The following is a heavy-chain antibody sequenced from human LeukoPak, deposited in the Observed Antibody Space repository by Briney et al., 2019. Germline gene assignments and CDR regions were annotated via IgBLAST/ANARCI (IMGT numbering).Heavy chain of an antibody. Sequence: GGSLRLSCAASGFTFSSQNMNWARQAPGKGLEWVAYISTTCDYTKYADSVEGRLTSSRDNVENYLYLLMNSLRVDDTAVYYCVKNGWLDYWGQGIVVTVSS. J-gene: IGHJ4*02. CDR1: GFTFSSQN. CDR3: VKNGWLDY. D-gene: IGHD6-19*01. V-gene: IGHV3-21*01. CDR2: ISTTCDYT.